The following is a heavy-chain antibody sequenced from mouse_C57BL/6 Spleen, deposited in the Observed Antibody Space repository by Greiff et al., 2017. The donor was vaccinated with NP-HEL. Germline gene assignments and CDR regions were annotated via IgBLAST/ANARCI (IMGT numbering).Heavy chain of an antibody. CDR3: ASADYDGSSSPFDY. D-gene: IGHD1-1*01. V-gene: IGHV3-6*01. J-gene: IGHJ2*01. CDR1: GYSITSGYY. CDR2: ISYDGSN. Sequence: EVQLQQSGPGLVKPSQSLSLTCSVTGYSITSGYYWNWIRQFPGNKLEWMGYISYDGSNNYNPSLNNRISITRDTSKNQFFLKLNAVTTEDTATDYGASADYDGSSSPFDYWGQGTTLTVSS.